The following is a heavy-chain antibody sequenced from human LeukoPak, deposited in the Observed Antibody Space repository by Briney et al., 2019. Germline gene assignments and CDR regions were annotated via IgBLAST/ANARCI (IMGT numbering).Heavy chain of an antibody. CDR1: GFSVRSNY. Sequence: GGSLRLSCAASGFSVRSNYMSWVRQAPGKGLEWVSVIYSGGSTYYADSVKGRFTISRDSSKSTLYLQMNSLRAEDTAVYYCARGEAAADYYMDVWGKGTTVTVSS. J-gene: IGHJ6*03. CDR2: IYSGGST. D-gene: IGHD6-13*01. V-gene: IGHV3-53*01. CDR3: ARGEAAADYYMDV.